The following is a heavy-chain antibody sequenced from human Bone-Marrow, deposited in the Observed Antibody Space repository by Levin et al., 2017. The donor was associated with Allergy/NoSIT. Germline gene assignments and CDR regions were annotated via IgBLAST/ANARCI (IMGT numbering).Heavy chain of an antibody. D-gene: IGHD4-23*01. J-gene: IGHJ6*03. V-gene: IGHV4-59*01. Sequence: SETLSLTCTVSGGSISNNYWSWIRQPPEKRLEWIGYIYYSGRTNYNPSLKSRVTISVDTSKNLFSLKLSSVTAADSAVYYCARAIPSGGNSYYYYYMDVWGKGTTVTVSS. CDR1: GGSISNNY. CDR3: ARAIPSGGNSYYYYYMDV. CDR2: IYYSGRT.